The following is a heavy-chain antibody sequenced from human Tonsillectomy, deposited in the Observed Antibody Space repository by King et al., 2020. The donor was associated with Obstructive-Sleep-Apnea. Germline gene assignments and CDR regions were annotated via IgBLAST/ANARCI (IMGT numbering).Heavy chain of an antibody. CDR1: GFNFSIYS. V-gene: IGHV3-21*01. D-gene: IGHD3-3*01. J-gene: IGHJ4*02. Sequence: VQLVESGGGLVKPGGSLRLTCEASGFNFSIYSINWVRQAPGKGLEWVSSIIGISTYIYYADSLKGRFTISRDNAKNSVSLQMNSLRAEDTAVYYCSIFGVDHFDFWGQGTLVTVSS. CDR3: SIFGVDHFDF. CDR2: IIGISTYI.